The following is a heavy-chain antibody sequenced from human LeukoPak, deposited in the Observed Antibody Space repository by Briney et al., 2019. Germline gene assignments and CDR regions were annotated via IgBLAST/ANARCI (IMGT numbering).Heavy chain of an antibody. V-gene: IGHV3-30*03. Sequence: GGSLRLSCAASGFTFSSYGMHWVRQAPGKGLEWVAVISYDGSNKYYADSVKGRFTISRDNSKNTLYLQMNSLRAEDTAVYYCARLHGYDGSGRDNNMDVWGQGTTVTVSS. CDR2: ISYDGSNK. CDR1: GFTFSSYG. D-gene: IGHD3-10*01. CDR3: ARLHGYDGSGRDNNMDV. J-gene: IGHJ6*02.